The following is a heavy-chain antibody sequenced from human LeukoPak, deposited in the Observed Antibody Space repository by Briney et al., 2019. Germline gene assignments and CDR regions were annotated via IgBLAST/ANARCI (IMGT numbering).Heavy chain of an antibody. V-gene: IGHV3-20*01. CDR1: GFTFDDYG. J-gene: IGHJ6*03. D-gene: IGHD3-10*01. CDR2: INWNGGSK. Sequence: PGESLRLSCAASGFTFDDYGMSWVRQAPGKGLECVSGINWNGGSKGYADSVKGRFTISRDNAKNYLYLQMNSLRAEDTALYRCARNYGSGSYEYYMDVWGKGTTVTVSS. CDR3: ARNYGSGSYEYYMDV.